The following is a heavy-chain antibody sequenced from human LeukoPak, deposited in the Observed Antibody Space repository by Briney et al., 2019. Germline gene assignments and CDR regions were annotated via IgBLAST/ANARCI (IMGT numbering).Heavy chain of an antibody. D-gene: IGHD2-15*01. CDR2: IYYTGST. CDR1: GGSISSYF. CDR3: AREVGRLSDAFDI. J-gene: IGHJ3*02. V-gene: IGHV4-59*01. Sequence: PSETLSLTCTLSGGSISSYFWSWIRQPPGKGLEWIGYIYYTGSTNYNPSLKSRVTISVDTSKNQFSLRLSSVTAADTAVYYCAREVGRLSDAFDIWGQGTMVTVSP.